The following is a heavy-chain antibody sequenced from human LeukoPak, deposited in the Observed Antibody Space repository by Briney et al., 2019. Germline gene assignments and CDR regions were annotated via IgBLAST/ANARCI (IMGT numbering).Heavy chain of an antibody. CDR1: GFTFSTYG. D-gene: IGHD6-6*01. CDR3: AKRPPSSDAEYFQH. CDR2: ISDGGDRP. Sequence: GGTLRLSCAASGFTFSTYGMSWVRQAPGKGLEWVSAISDGGDRPYYADSVEGRFTISRDNSKSTLYLQMNSLRAEDTAVYYCAKRPPSSDAEYFQHWGQGTLVTVSS. J-gene: IGHJ1*01. V-gene: IGHV3-23*01.